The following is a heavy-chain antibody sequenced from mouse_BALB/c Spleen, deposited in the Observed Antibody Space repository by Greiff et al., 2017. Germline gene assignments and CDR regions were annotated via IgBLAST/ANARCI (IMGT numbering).Heavy chain of an antibody. CDR1: GYSFTSYW. V-gene: IGHV1S127*01. Sequence: QVQLQQSGSQLVRPGASVKISCKASGYSFTSYWMHWVKQRPGQGLEWIGMIDPSDSETRLNQKFKDKATLTVDKSSSTAYMQLSSPTSEDSAVYYCARSGYGRAMDYWGQGTSVTVSS. D-gene: IGHD3-1*01. J-gene: IGHJ4*01. CDR2: IDPSDSET. CDR3: ARSGYGRAMDY.